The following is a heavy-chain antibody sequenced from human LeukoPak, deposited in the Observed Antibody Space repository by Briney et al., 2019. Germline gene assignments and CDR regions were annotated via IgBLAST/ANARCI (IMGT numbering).Heavy chain of an antibody. CDR3: ARESVRFGEPDAFDI. V-gene: IGHV1-2*02. CDR2: INPNSDAT. J-gene: IGHJ3*02. Sequence: GASVKVSCKASGYTFIGHYIHWVRQAPGQGLEWMGWINPNSDATKYSQKFQGRVTMTRDTSISTAYMELSRLRSDDTAVYYCARESVRFGEPDAFDIWGQGTMVTVSS. CDR1: GYTFIGHY. D-gene: IGHD3-10*01.